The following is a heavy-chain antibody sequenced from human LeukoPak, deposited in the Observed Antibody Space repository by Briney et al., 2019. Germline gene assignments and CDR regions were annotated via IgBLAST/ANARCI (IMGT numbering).Heavy chain of an antibody. D-gene: IGHD3-22*01. Sequence: GGSLRLSCAPSGLTFSDYYMSCIRHAPGKGLEWASYISRSGSIKYYADSVKGRFTISRDNAKNSLYLQMNSLRAEDTAVYYCATVGTFYYDTTGYPLFDYWGQGALVTVSS. V-gene: IGHV3-11*01. CDR3: ATVGTFYYDTTGYPLFDY. CDR2: ISRSGSIK. CDR1: GLTFSDYY. J-gene: IGHJ4*02.